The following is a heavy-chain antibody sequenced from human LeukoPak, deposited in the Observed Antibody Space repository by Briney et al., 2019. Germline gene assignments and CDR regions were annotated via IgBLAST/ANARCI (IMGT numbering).Heavy chain of an antibody. J-gene: IGHJ6*02. CDR1: GFTFSSYA. CDR3: ARDLRAAAGTNGMDV. Sequence: PGGSLRLSCAASGFTFSSYAMHWVRQAPGKGLEWVAVISYDGSNKYYADSVKGRFTISRDNSKNTLYLQMNSLRAEDTAVYYYARDLRAAAGTNGMDVWGQGTTVTVSS. CDR2: ISYDGSNK. V-gene: IGHV3-30*14. D-gene: IGHD6-13*01.